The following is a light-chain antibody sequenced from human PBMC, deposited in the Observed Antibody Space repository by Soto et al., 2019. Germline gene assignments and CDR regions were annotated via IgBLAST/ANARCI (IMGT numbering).Light chain of an antibody. J-gene: IGKJ1*01. Sequence: DIVMTQSPDSLAVSLGERATINCKSSQSVLYSSNNKIYLAWYQQKPGQPPKLLIYWASTRESGVPDRFSGSGSGTDFTLTISSLQAEDVAVYYCQQYYSTPRTFGQGTKAEIK. CDR1: QSVLYSSNNKIY. CDR3: QQYYSTPRT. V-gene: IGKV4-1*01. CDR2: WAS.